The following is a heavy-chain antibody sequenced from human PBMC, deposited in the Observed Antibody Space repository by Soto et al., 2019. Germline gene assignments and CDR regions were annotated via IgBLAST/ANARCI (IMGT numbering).Heavy chain of an antibody. J-gene: IGHJ4*02. CDR1: GGSISSGDYY. CDR2: IYYSGST. Sequence: SETLSLTCTVSGGSISSGDYYWSWIRQPPGKGLEWIGYIYYSGSTYYNPSLKSRVTISVDTSKNQFSLKLSSVTAADTAVYYCARGGSGTTNIVLVPAADRPYYDILTGYYYFDYWGQGTLVTVSS. D-gene: IGHD3-9*01. V-gene: IGHV4-30-4*01. CDR3: ARGGSGTTNIVLVPAADRPYYDILTGYYYFDY.